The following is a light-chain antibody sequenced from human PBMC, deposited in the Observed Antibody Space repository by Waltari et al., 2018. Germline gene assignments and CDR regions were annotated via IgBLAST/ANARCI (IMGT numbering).Light chain of an antibody. CDR2: TAS. Sequence: AIQTTQSPSSLFASVGDRVTITCRARQGIRNDLGWYQQKPGKAPNLLIYTASSLHSGVPSRFSGSGSGTEFTLTISSLQPEDFATYYCLQDYSFPRTFGQGTKVEI. V-gene: IGKV1-6*01. J-gene: IGKJ1*01. CDR1: QGIRND. CDR3: LQDYSFPRT.